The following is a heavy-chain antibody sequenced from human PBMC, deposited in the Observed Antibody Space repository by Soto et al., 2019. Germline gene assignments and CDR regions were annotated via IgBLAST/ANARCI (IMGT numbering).Heavy chain of an antibody. V-gene: IGHV1-69*12. CDR1: GGTFSSYA. Sequence: QVQLVQSGAEVKKPGSSVKVSCKASGGTFSSYAISWVRQAPGQGLEWLGGILPIFGTANYAQKFQGRVTITADESTSTAYMELSSLRSEDTAVYYCARGSLSGYSYPYYFDYWGQGTLVTVSS. CDR2: ILPIFGTA. CDR3: ARGSLSGYSYPYYFDY. D-gene: IGHD5-18*01. J-gene: IGHJ4*02.